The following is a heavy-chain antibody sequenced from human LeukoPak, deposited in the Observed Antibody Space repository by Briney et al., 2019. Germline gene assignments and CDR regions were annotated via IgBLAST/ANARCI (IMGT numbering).Heavy chain of an antibody. V-gene: IGHV3-53*01. CDR2: LYRDGGTT. CDR3: AKIIAVAGTGEDNVFDI. CDR1: GFTVSRSF. D-gene: IGHD6-13*01. Sequence: GGSLRLSCAASGFTVSRSFMNWVRQAPGKGLEWLAILYRDGGTTYYADSVKGRFAISRDSSKNTLYLQMNSLRAEDTAVYYCAKIIAVAGTGEDNVFDIWGQGTMVTVSS. J-gene: IGHJ3*02.